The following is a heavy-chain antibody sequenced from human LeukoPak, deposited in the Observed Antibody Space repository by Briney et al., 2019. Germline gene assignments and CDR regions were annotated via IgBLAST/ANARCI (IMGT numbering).Heavy chain of an antibody. CDR3: AKVLWIAARPVDY. CDR1: GFTFSSYG. CDR2: IRYDGSNK. D-gene: IGHD6-6*01. J-gene: IGHJ4*02. V-gene: IGHV3-30*02. Sequence: GGSLRLPCAASGFTFSSYGMHWVRQAPGKGLEWVAFIRYDGSNKYYADSVKGRFTISRDNSKNTLYLQMNSLRAEDTAVYYCAKVLWIAARPVDYWGQGTLVTVSS.